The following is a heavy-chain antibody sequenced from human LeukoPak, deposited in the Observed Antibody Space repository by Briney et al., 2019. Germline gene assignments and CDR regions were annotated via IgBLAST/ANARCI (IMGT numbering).Heavy chain of an antibody. CDR1: GFTFSSYW. D-gene: IGHD1-26*01. V-gene: IGHV3-74*01. CDR2: INTDGSST. J-gene: IGHJ4*02. CDR3: ARDLMGAPGY. Sequence: GGSLRLSCAASGFTFSSYWMHWVRQAPGEGLVWVSRINTDGSSTNYADSVKGRFTISRDNAKNTLYLQMNSLRAEGTAVYYCARDLMGAPGYWGQGTLVTVSS.